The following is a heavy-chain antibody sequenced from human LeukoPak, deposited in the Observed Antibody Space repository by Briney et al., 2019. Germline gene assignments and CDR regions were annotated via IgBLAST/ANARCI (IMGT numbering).Heavy chain of an antibody. D-gene: IGHD3-22*01. J-gene: IGHJ4*02. V-gene: IGHV3-53*01. CDR3: ARYYYDSSGYAYYFDY. Sequence: PGGSLRLSCAAPGLTVSSNYMSWVRQAPGKGLEWVSDIYSGGNTDYADSVKGRFTISRDNSRNTVYLQMNSLRAEDTAVYYCARYYYDSSGYAYYFDYWGQGTLVTVSS. CDR1: GLTVSSNY. CDR2: IYSGGNT.